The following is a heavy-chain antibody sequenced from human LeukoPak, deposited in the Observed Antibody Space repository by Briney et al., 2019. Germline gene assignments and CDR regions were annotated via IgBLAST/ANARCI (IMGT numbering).Heavy chain of an antibody. CDR3: ARDRRTGYSYGRRFDY. Sequence: PSETLSLTCAVYGGSFSGYYWSWIRQPPGKGLEWIGEINHSGSTNYNPSLKSRVTISVDTSKNQFSLKLSSVTAADTAVYYCARDRRTGYSYGRRFDYWGQGTLVTVSS. J-gene: IGHJ4*02. CDR1: GGSFSGYY. V-gene: IGHV4-34*01. D-gene: IGHD5-18*01. CDR2: INHSGST.